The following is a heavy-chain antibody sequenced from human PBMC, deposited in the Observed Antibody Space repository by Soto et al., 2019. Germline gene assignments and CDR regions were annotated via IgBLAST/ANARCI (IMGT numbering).Heavy chain of an antibody. CDR2: IVADGTGL. CDR1: GFRFSNYG. V-gene: IGHV3-33*01. D-gene: IGHD3-9*01. J-gene: IGHJ1*01. Sequence: QVQLVESDGGEVQPGRSLRLSCAAYGFRFSNYGMHWVRQAPGKGLEWLAVIVADGTGLNYADSVMGRFTISRDNSKNPPYLPLNSLGAADTTIYFCARDDDRPDHGLDHWGQGTLVTVSS. CDR3: ARDDDRPDHGLDH.